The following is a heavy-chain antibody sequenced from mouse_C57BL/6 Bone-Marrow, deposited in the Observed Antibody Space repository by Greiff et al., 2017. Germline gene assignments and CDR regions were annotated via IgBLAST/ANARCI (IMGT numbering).Heavy chain of an antibody. J-gene: IGHJ3*01. CDR2: IYPGDGDT. Sequence: VQLQQSGPELVKPGASVKISCKASGYAFSSSWMNWVKQRPGKGLEWIGRIYPGDGDTNYNGKFKGKTTLTADKSSSTAYMQLSSLTSEDSAVYFCARDWDVGRFAYWGQGTLVTDSA. V-gene: IGHV1-82*01. D-gene: IGHD4-1*01. CDR1: GYAFSSSW. CDR3: ARDWDVGRFAY.